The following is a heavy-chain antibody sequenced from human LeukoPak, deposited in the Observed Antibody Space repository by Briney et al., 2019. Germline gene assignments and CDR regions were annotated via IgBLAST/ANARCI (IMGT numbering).Heavy chain of an antibody. CDR3: AKDYYYDSSGYYSDR. V-gene: IGHV3-23*01. J-gene: IGHJ4*02. D-gene: IGHD3-22*01. CDR1: GFTFSSYA. CDR2: ISGSGGST. Sequence: PGGSLRLSCATSGFTFSSYAMSWVRQAPGKGLKWVSAISGSGGSTYYADSVKGRFTISRDNSKNTLYLQMNSLRAEDTAVYYCAKDYYYDSSGYYSDRWGQGTLVTVSS.